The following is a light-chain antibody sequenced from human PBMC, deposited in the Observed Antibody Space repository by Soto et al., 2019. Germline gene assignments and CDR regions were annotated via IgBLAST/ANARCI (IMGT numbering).Light chain of an antibody. CDR2: GAS. V-gene: IGKV3-15*01. J-gene: IGKJ1*01. Sequence: EIVMTQSPATLSVSPGERATLSCRASQSVSSNLAWYQQKPGQAPRLLIYGASTRATGIPARFSGSGSGTAFTRTISSLQSEDFAVYYCQQYNNWWTFGQGTKVYIK. CDR3: QQYNNWWT. CDR1: QSVSSN.